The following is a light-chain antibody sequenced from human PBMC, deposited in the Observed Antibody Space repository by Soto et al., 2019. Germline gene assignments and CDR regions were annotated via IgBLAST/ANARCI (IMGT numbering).Light chain of an antibody. J-gene: IGLJ1*01. CDR2: EVT. Sequence: QSALTQPASVSGSPGQSITICCTGTSSDVGAYNYVSWYQHHPGKVPKLLIYEVTNRPSGVSDRFSGSKSGNTASLTISGLQAEDEADYYCSSKRDSSTLFVFGTGTQLTVL. V-gene: IGLV2-14*01. CDR3: SSKRDSSTLFV. CDR1: SSDVGAYNY.